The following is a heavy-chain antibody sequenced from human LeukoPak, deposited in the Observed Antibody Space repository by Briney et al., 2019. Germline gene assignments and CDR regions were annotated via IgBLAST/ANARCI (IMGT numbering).Heavy chain of an antibody. CDR3: ARVSRRGYSGYYYYYMDV. CDR1: GGSISSYY. CDR2: IYTSGST. V-gene: IGHV4-4*07. D-gene: IGHD5-12*01. J-gene: IGHJ6*03. Sequence: SETLSLTCTVSGGSISSYYWSWIRQPAGKGLEWLGRIYTSGSTNYNPSLKSRVTMSVDTSKNQFSLKLSSVTAADTAVYYCARVSRRGYSGYYYYYMDVWGKGTTVTVSS.